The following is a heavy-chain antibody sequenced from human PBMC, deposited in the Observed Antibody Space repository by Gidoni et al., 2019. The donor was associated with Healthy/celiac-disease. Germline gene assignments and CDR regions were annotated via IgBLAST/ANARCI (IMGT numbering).Heavy chain of an antibody. Sequence: QLQLQESGPGLVKPSETLSLTCTVSGGSISSSSYYWGWIRQPPGKGLGWIGSIYYSGSTYYNPSLKSRVTISVDTSKNQFSLKLSSVTAADTAVYYCARLVPPWSDSSGPGDYWGQGTLVTVSS. V-gene: IGHV4-39*01. J-gene: IGHJ4*02. CDR3: ARLVPPWSDSSGPGDY. D-gene: IGHD3-22*01. CDR1: GGSISSSSYY. CDR2: IYYSGST.